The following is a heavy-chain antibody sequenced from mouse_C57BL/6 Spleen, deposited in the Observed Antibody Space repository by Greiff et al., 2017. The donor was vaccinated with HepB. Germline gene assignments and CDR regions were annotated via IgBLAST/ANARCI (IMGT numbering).Heavy chain of an antibody. CDR2: ISGGGGNT. J-gene: IGHJ3*01. Sequence: EVQRVESGGGLVKPGGSLKLSCAASGFTFSSYTMSWVRQTPEKRLEWVATISGGGGNTYYPDSVKGRFTISRDNAKNTLYLQMSSLRSEDTALYYCARHETAQATGFAYWGQGTLVTVSA. D-gene: IGHD3-2*02. V-gene: IGHV5-9*01. CDR1: GFTFSSYT. CDR3: ARHETAQATGFAY.